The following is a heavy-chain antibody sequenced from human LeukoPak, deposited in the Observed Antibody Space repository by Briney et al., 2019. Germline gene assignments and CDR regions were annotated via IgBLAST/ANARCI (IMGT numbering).Heavy chain of an antibody. CDR2: VRAGGGST. CDR3: ARYHTALNY. Sequence: GGSLRLSCAASGFTFSSNAMSWVRQAPGKGLEWVSAVRAGGGSTYYADSVKGRFTIPRDNSKNTLYLQMNNLRVEDTAVYYCARYHTALNYWGQGTLVTASS. CDR1: GFTFSSNA. J-gene: IGHJ4*02. V-gene: IGHV3-23*01. D-gene: IGHD5-18*01.